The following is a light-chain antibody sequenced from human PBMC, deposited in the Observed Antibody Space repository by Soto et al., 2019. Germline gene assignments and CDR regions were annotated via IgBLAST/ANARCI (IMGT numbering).Light chain of an antibody. CDR2: GAS. CDR1: QDITTY. J-gene: IGKJ1*01. CDR3: QQLKTYPRT. V-gene: IGKV1-9*01. Sequence: DIQLTQSPSFLSASVGDRVTITCRASQDITTYLAWYRQPPGKAPKVLIYGASTLQSGVPSRFSGSGSGTEFTLTISSLQPEDFTTYYCQQLKTYPRTFGQGTKVEIK.